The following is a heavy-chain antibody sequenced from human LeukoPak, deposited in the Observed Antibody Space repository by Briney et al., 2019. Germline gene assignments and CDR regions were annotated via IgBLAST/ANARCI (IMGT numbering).Heavy chain of an antibody. CDR1: GHTFTAYY. CDR3: ARVAGGDWYYFDF. D-gene: IGHD2-21*02. CDR2: INPNSGGT. V-gene: IGHV1-2*02. J-gene: IGHJ4*02. Sequence: ASVKVSCKASGHTFTAYYTHWVRQAPGQGLEWMGWINPNSGGTNYAQKFQGRVTMTRDTSISAAYMELSRLGSDDTAVYYCARVAGGDWYYFDFWGQGTLVTVSS.